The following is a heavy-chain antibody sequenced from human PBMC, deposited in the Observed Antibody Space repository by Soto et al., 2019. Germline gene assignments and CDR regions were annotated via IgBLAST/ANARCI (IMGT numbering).Heavy chain of an antibody. CDR1: GYTLTSYG. CDR3: ARALAVALIDY. CDR2: ISAYNGNT. D-gene: IGHD6-19*01. V-gene: IGHV1-18*01. Sequence: QVQLVQSGAAVKKPGASVKVSCKTSGYTLTSYGISWVRQAPGQGLEWMGWISAYNGNTKYAQKLPGRVTMTTDTTTSTAYMELRSLRSEDTAVYYCARALAVALIDYWGQGTLVTVSS. J-gene: IGHJ4*02.